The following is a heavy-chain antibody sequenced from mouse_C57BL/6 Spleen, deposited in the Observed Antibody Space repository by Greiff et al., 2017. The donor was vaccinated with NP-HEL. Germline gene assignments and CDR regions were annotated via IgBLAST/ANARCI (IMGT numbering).Heavy chain of an antibody. CDR3: ARGQLRLYARDY. CDR2: INPSNGGT. CDR1: GYTFTSYW. J-gene: IGHJ4*01. V-gene: IGHV1-53*01. D-gene: IGHD3-2*02. Sequence: QVQLQQPGTELVKPGASVKLSCKASGYTFTSYWMHWVKQRPGQGLEWIGNINPSNGGTNYNEKFKSKATLTVDIASSTAYMQLSSLTSEDSAVYYCARGQLRLYARDYWGQGTSVTVSS.